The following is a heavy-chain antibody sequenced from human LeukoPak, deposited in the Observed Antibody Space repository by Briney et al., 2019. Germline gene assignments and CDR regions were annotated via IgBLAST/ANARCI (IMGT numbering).Heavy chain of an antibody. Sequence: SETLSLTCTVSDGSISSYYWSWIRQPPGKGLEWIGYIYYSGSTNYNPSLKSRVTISVDTSKNQFSLKLSSVTAADTAVYYCARVIVSEEQWPGGWFDPWGQGTLVTVSS. CDR1: DGSISSYY. D-gene: IGHD6-19*01. CDR3: ARVIVSEEQWPGGWFDP. J-gene: IGHJ5*02. CDR2: IYYSGST. V-gene: IGHV4-59*01.